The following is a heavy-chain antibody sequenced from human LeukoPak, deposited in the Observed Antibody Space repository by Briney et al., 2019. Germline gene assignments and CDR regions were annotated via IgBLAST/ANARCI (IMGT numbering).Heavy chain of an antibody. J-gene: IGHJ4*02. CDR2: INPSGGTT. CDR3: VASSPQNWKAHDY. Sequence: GASVTVSFTASGYTFTIYYMHWVRQAPGQGLEWMGIINPSGGTTRHAQRFQGRVTMTRDTSTSTVYMELSSLRSEDTAVYYCVASSPQNWKAHDYWGQGTLVTDSS. D-gene: IGHD1-1*01. CDR1: GYTFTIYY. V-gene: IGHV1-46*01.